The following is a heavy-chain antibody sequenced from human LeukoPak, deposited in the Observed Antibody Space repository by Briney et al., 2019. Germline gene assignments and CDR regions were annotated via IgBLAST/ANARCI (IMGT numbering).Heavy chain of an antibody. CDR1: GFTFSSYG. J-gene: IGHJ3*02. Sequence: PGGSLRLSCAASGFTFSSYGMHGVRQAPRKGREWVAVIWYDGSNKYYADSVKGRFTISRDNSKNTLYLQMSSLRAEDTAVYYCASCKGDAFDIWGQRTMVTVSS. V-gene: IGHV3-33*01. CDR2: IWYDGSNK. CDR3: ASCKGDAFDI.